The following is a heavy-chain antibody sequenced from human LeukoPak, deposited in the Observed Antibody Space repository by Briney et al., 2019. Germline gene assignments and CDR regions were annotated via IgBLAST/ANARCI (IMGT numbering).Heavy chain of an antibody. CDR2: IWYDGSDK. V-gene: IGHV3-33*08. CDR3: ARFHGSNSEGKLDY. J-gene: IGHJ4*02. D-gene: IGHD4-23*01. CDR1: GFTSSTYW. Sequence: GGSLRLSCAASGFTSSTYWMSWVRQAPGKGLEWVSLIWYDGSDKYYADSVKGRFTISRDNSKNTLYLQMNSLRDEDTAIYYCARFHGSNSEGKLDYWGQGTLVTVSS.